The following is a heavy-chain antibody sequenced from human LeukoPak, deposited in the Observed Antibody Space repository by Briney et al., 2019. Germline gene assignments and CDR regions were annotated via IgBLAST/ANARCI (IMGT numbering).Heavy chain of an antibody. CDR2: IYYSGST. CDR1: GGSISSGGYY. V-gene: IGHV4-31*03. CDR3: ARERSDGYCSSTSCSD. J-gene: IGHJ4*02. D-gene: IGHD2-2*01. Sequence: SETLSLTCTVSGGSISSGGYYWSWIRQHPGKGLEWIGYIYYSGSTYYDPSLKSRVTTSVDTSKNQFSLKLSSVTAADTAVYYCARERSDGYCSSTSCSDWGQGALVTVSS.